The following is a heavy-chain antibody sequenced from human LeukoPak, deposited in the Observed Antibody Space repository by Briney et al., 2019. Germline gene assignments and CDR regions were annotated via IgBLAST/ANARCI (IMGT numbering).Heavy chain of an antibody. CDR3: ATTHQIWFGEPTHGQAGTDY. Sequence: PGGSLRLACAASELTFSSYEMYWVRQAPEKGLEWVSYISSSGSTIYYADSVKGRLTISRDNAKNSLYLQMNSLRAEDTAVYYCATTHQIWFGEPTHGQAGTDYWGQGTLVTVSS. V-gene: IGHV3-48*03. CDR1: ELTFSSYE. D-gene: IGHD3-10*01. CDR2: ISSSGSTI. J-gene: IGHJ4*02.